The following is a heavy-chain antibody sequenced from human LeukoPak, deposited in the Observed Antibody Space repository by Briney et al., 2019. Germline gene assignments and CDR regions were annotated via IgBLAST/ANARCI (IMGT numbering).Heavy chain of an antibody. CDR3: ALDREYQLPRDDY. V-gene: IGHV3-23*01. J-gene: IGHJ4*02. CDR2: LSGSDPGT. Sequence: GGSLRLSCAASGFTFSSFAMSWVRQTPGKGLEWVAALSGSDPGTYYPASVRGRFIISRDNSKNTLYLQMNSLRAEDTAVYYCALDREYQLPRDDYWGQGTLVTVSS. CDR1: GFTFSSFA. D-gene: IGHD2-2*01.